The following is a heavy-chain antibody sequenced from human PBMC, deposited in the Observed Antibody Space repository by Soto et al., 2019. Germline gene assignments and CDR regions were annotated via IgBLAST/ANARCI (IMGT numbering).Heavy chain of an antibody. J-gene: IGHJ3*02. D-gene: IGHD4-17*01. Sequence: SETLSLTCAVYGGSFSGYYWSWIRQPPGKGLEWIGEINHSGSTNYNPSLKSRVTISVDTSKNQFSLKLSSVTAADTAVYYCARADHPRRNDYGDSPYDIWGQGTMVTVSS. CDR1: GGSFSGYY. CDR3: ARADHPRRNDYGDSPYDI. CDR2: INHSGST. V-gene: IGHV4-34*01.